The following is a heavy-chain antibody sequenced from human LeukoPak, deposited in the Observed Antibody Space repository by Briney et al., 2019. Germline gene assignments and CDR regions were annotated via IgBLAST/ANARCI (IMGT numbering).Heavy chain of an antibody. CDR2: VSAYNGNT. V-gene: IGHV1-18*01. Sequence: GASVKVSCKASGYTFTGYGISWVRQAPGQGLEWMGWVSAYNGNTNYAQKLQGRVTMTTDTSTSTAYMELTSLRSDDTAVYYCARPINYCSSTSCYTSAFDIWGQGTMVTVSS. CDR1: GYTFTGYG. CDR3: ARPINYCSSTSCYTSAFDI. D-gene: IGHD2-2*02. J-gene: IGHJ3*02.